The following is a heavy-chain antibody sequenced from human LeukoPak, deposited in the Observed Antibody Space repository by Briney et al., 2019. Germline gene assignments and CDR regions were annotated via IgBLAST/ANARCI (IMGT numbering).Heavy chain of an antibody. CDR2: ISSNGGST. Sequence: GGSLRLSCAASGFTFSSYAMHWVRQAPGKGLEYVSAISSNGGSTYYANSVKGRFTISRDNSKNTLYLQMNSLRDEDTAVYYCARDRAYYYDSSGYYYFDHWGQGTLVTVSS. D-gene: IGHD3-22*01. CDR3: ARDRAYYYDSSGYYYFDH. CDR1: GFTFSSYA. V-gene: IGHV3-64*01. J-gene: IGHJ4*02.